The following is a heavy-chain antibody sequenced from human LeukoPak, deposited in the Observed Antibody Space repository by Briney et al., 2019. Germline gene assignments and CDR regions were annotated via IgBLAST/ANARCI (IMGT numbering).Heavy chain of an antibody. V-gene: IGHV5-51*01. D-gene: IGHD2-8*01. Sequence: GESLKISRKGSGYSFSNYWIGWVRQMPGKGLEWMGIIYPGDSDTRYSPSFQGQVTISADKSINTAYLQWSSLKASDTAIYYCARRLCTSGVCYYYFDYWGQGTLVTVSS. CDR3: ARRLCTSGVCYYYFDY. CDR2: IYPGDSDT. J-gene: IGHJ4*02. CDR1: GYSFSNYW.